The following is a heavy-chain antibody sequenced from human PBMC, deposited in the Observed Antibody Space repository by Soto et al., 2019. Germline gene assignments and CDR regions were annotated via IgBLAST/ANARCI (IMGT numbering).Heavy chain of an antibody. CDR1: GFTFSSYG. Sequence: GGSLRLSCAASGFTFSSYGMHWVRQAPGKGLEWVAVIWYDGSNKYYADSVKGRFTISRDNSKNTLYLQMNSLRAEDTAVYYCARPDTIFGVVIMNYFDYWGQGTLVTVSS. J-gene: IGHJ4*02. CDR2: IWYDGSNK. CDR3: ARPDTIFGVVIMNYFDY. D-gene: IGHD3-3*01. V-gene: IGHV3-33*01.